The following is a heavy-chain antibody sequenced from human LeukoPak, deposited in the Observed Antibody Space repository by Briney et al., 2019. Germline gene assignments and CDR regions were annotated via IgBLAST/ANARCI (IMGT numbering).Heavy chain of an antibody. Sequence: PGGSLRLSCAASGFTVSSNYMSWVRQAPGKGLEWVSVIYSGGSTYYADSVKGRFTISRDNSKNTLYLQMNSLGAEDTAVYYCARDYGSSSWYGWGQGTLVTVSS. V-gene: IGHV3-66*01. CDR2: IYSGGST. CDR3: ARDYGSSSWYG. J-gene: IGHJ4*02. CDR1: GFTVSSNY. D-gene: IGHD6-13*01.